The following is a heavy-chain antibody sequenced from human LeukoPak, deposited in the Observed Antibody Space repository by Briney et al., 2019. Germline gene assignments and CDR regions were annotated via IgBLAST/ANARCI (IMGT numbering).Heavy chain of an antibody. Sequence: GGSLRLSCAASGFTFSSYSMNWVRQAPGKGLEWVSSISSSGSYIYYADSVKGRFTTSRDNSKNTLYLQMNSLRAEDTAVYYCARDPHYCTNGVCSNHFDYWGQGTLVTVSS. V-gene: IGHV3-21*01. D-gene: IGHD2-8*01. CDR3: ARDPHYCTNGVCSNHFDY. CDR2: ISSSGSYI. CDR1: GFTFSSYS. J-gene: IGHJ4*02.